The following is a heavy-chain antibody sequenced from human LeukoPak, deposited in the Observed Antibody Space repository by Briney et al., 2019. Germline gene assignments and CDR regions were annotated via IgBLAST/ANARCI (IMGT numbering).Heavy chain of an antibody. V-gene: IGHV3-23*01. CDR1: GFTFGTHA. CDR3: AKLAGIRGWFVYYFDY. J-gene: IGHJ4*02. CDR2: MSGRGDTS. D-gene: IGHD6-19*01. Sequence: GGSLRLSCAASGFTFGTHAKTWVRQAPGKGLEWVSGMSGRGDTSYYADSVKGRFTISRDNSKNTLFLQMNSLRAEDTAVYYCAKLAGIRGWFVYYFDYWGQGTLVTVS.